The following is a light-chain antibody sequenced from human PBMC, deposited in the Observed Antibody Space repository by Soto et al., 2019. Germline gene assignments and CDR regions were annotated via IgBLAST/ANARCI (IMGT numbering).Light chain of an antibody. CDR2: RAS. Sequence: DIQMTQSPSTLSASVGDRVSITCRASQSISTYLAWYQQKPGRAPQALIYRASSLESGVPSRFSGSGSGTGFTLPISSLLPDDCATYYCQQYNEYPYTFGQGTKLEIK. J-gene: IGKJ2*01. V-gene: IGKV1-5*03. CDR3: QQYNEYPYT. CDR1: QSISTY.